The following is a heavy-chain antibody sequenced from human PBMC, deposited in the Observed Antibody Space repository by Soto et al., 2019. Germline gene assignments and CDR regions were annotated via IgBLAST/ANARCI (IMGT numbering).Heavy chain of an antibody. D-gene: IGHD4-4*01. CDR2: IIPILGIA. V-gene: IGHV1-69*02. CDR1: GGTFSSYT. Sequence: QVQLVQSGAEVKKPGSSVKVSCKASGGTFSSYTISWVRQAPGQGLEWMGRIIPILGIANYAQKFQGRVTITADKSTSTAYMELSSLRSEDTAVYYCARRREDYSNYGPGGCDPWGQGTLVTVSS. J-gene: IGHJ5*02. CDR3: ARRREDYSNYGPGGCDP.